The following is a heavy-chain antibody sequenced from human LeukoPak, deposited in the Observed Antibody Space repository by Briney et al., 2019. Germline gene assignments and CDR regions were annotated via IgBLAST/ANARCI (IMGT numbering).Heavy chain of an antibody. V-gene: IGHV3-9*01. J-gene: IGHJ4*02. D-gene: IGHD6-13*01. Sequence: GGSLRLSCAASGFTFDDYAMHWVRQAPGKGLEWVSGISWNSGSIGYADPVKGRFTISRDNAKNSLYLQMNSLRAEDTALYYCAKDIRKRMQQLARDYWGQGTLVTVSS. CDR1: GFTFDDYA. CDR3: AKDIRKRMQQLARDY. CDR2: ISWNSGSI.